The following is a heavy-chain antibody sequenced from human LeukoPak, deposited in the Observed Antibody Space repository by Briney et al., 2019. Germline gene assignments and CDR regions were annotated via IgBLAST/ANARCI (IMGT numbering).Heavy chain of an antibody. CDR1: GGSISSYY. J-gene: IGHJ4*02. V-gene: IGHV4-59*01. CDR2: IYNSGST. Sequence: SETLSLTCTVSGGSISSYYWSWIRQPPGKGLEWIGQIYNSGSTNYNPSLKSRVTISVDTSKNQFSLKLSSVTAADTAVYYCARRPGAHFDYWGQGTLVTVSS. CDR3: ARRPGAHFDY. D-gene: IGHD3-10*01.